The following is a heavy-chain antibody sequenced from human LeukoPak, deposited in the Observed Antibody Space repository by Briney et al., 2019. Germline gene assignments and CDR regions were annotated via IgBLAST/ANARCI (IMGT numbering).Heavy chain of an antibody. V-gene: IGHV1-69*04. CDR3: ARDGGISSGWYPGMKDY. CDR2: IIPILGIA. D-gene: IGHD6-19*01. J-gene: IGHJ4*02. Sequence: SVKVSCKASGGTFSSYAISWVRQAPGPGLEWMGRIIPILGIANYAQKFQGRVTITADKSTSTAYMELSSLRSEDTAVYYCARDGGISSGWYPGMKDYWGQGTLVTVSS. CDR1: GGTFSSYA.